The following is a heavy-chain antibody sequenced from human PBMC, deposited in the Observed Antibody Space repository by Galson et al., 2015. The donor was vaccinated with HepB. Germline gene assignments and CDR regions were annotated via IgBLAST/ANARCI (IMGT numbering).Heavy chain of an antibody. Sequence: SLRLSCAASGFDFSTHWLHWVRQAPGQGLVWVSRMNSDGRSINYADSVKGRFTISRDNAKNTLYLQMNSLRAEDTAVYYCAKDDCSSASCYYPSGDFDIWGQGPMVPVSS. CDR3: AKDDCSSASCYYPSGDFDI. J-gene: IGHJ3*02. D-gene: IGHD2-2*01. V-gene: IGHV3-74*01. CDR1: GFDFSTHW. CDR2: MNSDGRSI.